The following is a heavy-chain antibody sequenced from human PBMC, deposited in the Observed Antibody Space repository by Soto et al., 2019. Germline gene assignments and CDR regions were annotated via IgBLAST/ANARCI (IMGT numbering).Heavy chain of an antibody. CDR3: AKAPLAVAGTAYDY. CDR1: GFTFSSYA. V-gene: IGHV3-9*01. CDR2: ISWNSGSI. Sequence: GGSLRLSCAASGFTFSSYAMSWVRQAPGKGLEWVSGISWNSGSIGYADSVKGRFTISRDNAKNSLYLQMNSLRAEDTALYYCAKAPLAVAGTAYDYWGQGTLVTVSS. D-gene: IGHD6-19*01. J-gene: IGHJ4*02.